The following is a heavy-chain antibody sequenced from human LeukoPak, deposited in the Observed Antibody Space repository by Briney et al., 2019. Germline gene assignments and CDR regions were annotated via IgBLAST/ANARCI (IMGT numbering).Heavy chain of an antibody. Sequence: GGSLRLSCAASGFTFSSYSMNWVRQAPGKGLEWVSSISSSSSYIYYADSVKGRFTISRDNAKNSLYLQMNSLRAVDTAVYYCAKWTYSSSSGHYWGQGTLVTVSS. V-gene: IGHV3-21*01. CDR1: GFTFSSYS. J-gene: IGHJ4*02. D-gene: IGHD6-6*01. CDR2: ISSSSSYI. CDR3: AKWTYSSSSGHY.